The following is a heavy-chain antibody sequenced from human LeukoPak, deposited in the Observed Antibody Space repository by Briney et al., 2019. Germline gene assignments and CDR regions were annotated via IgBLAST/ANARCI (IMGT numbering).Heavy chain of an antibody. CDR2: TSFDESNK. V-gene: IGHV3-30-3*01. CDR3: AVVAGRFPPDY. J-gene: IGHJ4*02. D-gene: IGHD6-19*01. CDR1: GFTFSTHA. Sequence: GKSLRLSCAASGFTFSTHAMHWVRQAPGKGLEWVAFTSFDESNKLYADSVEGRFTISRDNSKNTLFLQMHNLRVDDTAMYYCAVVAGRFPPDYWGQGTLVTVSS.